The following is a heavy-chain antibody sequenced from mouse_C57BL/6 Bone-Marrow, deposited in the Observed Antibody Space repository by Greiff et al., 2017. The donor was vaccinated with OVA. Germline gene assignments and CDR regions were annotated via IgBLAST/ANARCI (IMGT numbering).Heavy chain of an antibody. J-gene: IGHJ4*01. CDR1: GYTFTDYY. V-gene: IGHV1-26*01. CDR3: ARWGDYEDAMDY. D-gene: IGHD2-4*01. CDR2: INPNNGGT. Sequence: EVHLVESGPELVKPGASVKISCKASGYTFTDYYMNWVKQSHGKSLEWIGDINPNNGGTSYNQKFKGKATLTVDKSSSTAYMELRSLTSEDSAVYYCARWGDYEDAMDYWGQGTSVTVSS.